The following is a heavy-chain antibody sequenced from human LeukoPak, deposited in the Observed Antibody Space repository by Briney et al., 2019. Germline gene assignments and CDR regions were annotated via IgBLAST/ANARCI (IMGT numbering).Heavy chain of an antibody. V-gene: IGHV3-7*01. CDR1: GFTFSSYW. Sequence: GGSLRLSCAASGFTFSSYWMSWVRQAPGKGLEWVANIKQDGSEKYYVDSVKGRFTISRDNAKNSLYLQMNSLRAEDTAVYYCARESYSGSYPTSLWGQGTLVTVSS. D-gene: IGHD1-26*01. CDR2: IKQDGSEK. J-gene: IGHJ4*02. CDR3: ARESYSGSYPTSL.